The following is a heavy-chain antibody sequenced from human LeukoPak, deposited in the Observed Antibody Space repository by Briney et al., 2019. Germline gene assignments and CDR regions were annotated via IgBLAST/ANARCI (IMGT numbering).Heavy chain of an antibody. CDR2: IYYSGST. J-gene: IGHJ4*02. V-gene: IGHV4-39*07. D-gene: IGHD3-10*01. CDR3: AKAWRDYGSGSQPHY. Sequence: SETLSLTCTVSGDSISGSSYYWGWIRQPPGKGLEWIGSIYYSGSTYYNPSLKSRVTISVDTSKNQFSLMLSSVTAADTAVYYCAKAWRDYGSGSQPHYWGQGTLVTVSS. CDR1: GDSISGSSYY.